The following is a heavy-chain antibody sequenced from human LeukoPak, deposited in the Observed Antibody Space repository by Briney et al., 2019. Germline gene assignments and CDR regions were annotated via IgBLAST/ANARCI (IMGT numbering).Heavy chain of an antibody. CDR3: ARGLGSSSWRRFYYYYYYMDV. Sequence: ASVKVSCKASGYTFTSYDINWVRQATGQGLEWMGWMNPNSGNTGYAQKFQGRVTMTRNTSISTAYMELSSLRSEDTAVYYCARGLGSSSWRRFYYYYYYMDVWGKGTTVTISS. D-gene: IGHD6-13*01. CDR1: GYTFTSYD. J-gene: IGHJ6*03. V-gene: IGHV1-8*01. CDR2: MNPNSGNT.